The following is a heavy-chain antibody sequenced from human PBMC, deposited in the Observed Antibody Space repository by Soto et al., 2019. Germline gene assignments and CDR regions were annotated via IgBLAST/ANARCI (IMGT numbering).Heavy chain of an antibody. D-gene: IGHD3-3*01. J-gene: IGHJ6*03. CDR2: IIPILGIA. CDR3: ASGVLRFLERVGYYYMEV. Sequence: QVQLVQSGAEVKKPGSSVKVSCKASGGTFSSYTISWVRQAPGQGLEWMGRIIPILGIANYAQKFQGRVTIAADKSTSTAYMELSSLRSEDTGVYYCASGVLRFLERVGYYYMEVLGKGTTVTVSS. V-gene: IGHV1-69*02. CDR1: GGTFSSYT.